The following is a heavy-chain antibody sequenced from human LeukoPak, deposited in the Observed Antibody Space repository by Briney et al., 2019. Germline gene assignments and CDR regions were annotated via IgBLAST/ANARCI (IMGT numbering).Heavy chain of an antibody. CDR1: DGSISSYY. Sequence: PSETLSLICTVSDGSISSYYWSWIRQPPGKGLEWIGYIYFSGSTNYNPSLKSRVTISVDTSKNQFSLKLSSVTAADTAVYYCARDITMIVVGHNWFDPWGQGTLVTVSS. J-gene: IGHJ5*02. CDR3: ARDITMIVVGHNWFDP. CDR2: IYFSGST. V-gene: IGHV4-59*12. D-gene: IGHD3-22*01.